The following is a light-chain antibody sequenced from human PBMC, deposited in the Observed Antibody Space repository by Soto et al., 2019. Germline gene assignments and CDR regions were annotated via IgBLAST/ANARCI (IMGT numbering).Light chain of an antibody. Sequence: QSVLTQPASVSGSPGQSITISCTGTSSDVGGYKYVSWYQQHPGKAPKLMIYEVSNRPSGVSNRISGSKSGNTASLTISGLQAEDEADYYCSSYTSSSTYVFGTGTKLTVL. CDR3: SSYTSSSTYV. CDR1: SSDVGGYKY. J-gene: IGLJ1*01. CDR2: EVS. V-gene: IGLV2-14*01.